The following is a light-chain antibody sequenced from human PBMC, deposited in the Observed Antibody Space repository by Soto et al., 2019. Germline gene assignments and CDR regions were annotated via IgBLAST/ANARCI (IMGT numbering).Light chain of an antibody. Sequence: QSVLTQSSSASASLGSSVKLTCTLSSGHSSYIIAWHQQQPGKAPRYLMKLEGSGSYNKGTGVPGRFSGSSSGADRYLTISNLQSEDEADYYCETWDSYTQLFGGGTKLTVL. CDR2: LEGSGSY. CDR3: ETWDSYTQL. J-gene: IGLJ2*01. CDR1: SGHSSYI. V-gene: IGLV4-60*03.